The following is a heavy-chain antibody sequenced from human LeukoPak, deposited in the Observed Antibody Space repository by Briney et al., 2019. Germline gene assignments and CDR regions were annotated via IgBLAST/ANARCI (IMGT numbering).Heavy chain of an antibody. D-gene: IGHD6-6*01. V-gene: IGHV3-15*01. J-gene: IGHJ4*02. CDR2: IKSKTDGGTI. CDR1: GITFSNAW. CDR3: TTDRDITVRPVFDY. Sequence: GGSLRLSCAASGITFSNAWMSWVRQAPGKGLEWVGRIKSKTDGGTIDYAAPVKGRFTISTDDSKITLYLQMNSLKIEDTAVYYCTTDRDITVRPVFDYWGQGTLVTVSS.